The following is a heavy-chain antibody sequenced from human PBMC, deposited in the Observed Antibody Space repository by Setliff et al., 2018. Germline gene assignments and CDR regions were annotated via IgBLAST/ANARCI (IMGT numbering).Heavy chain of an antibody. J-gene: IGHJ4*02. V-gene: IGHV3-74*01. CDR1: EFTLSTYW. CDR3: ARFACSGGSCYLSSSDY. CDR2: INSDGSTT. Sequence: PGGSLRLSCAASEFTLSTYWIHWVRQAPRKGLVWVSRINSDGSTTTYADSVKGRFTISRDNGKNTVYLQMNSLRAEDTAVYYCARFACSGGSCYLSSSDYWGQGTRVTVSS. D-gene: IGHD2-15*01.